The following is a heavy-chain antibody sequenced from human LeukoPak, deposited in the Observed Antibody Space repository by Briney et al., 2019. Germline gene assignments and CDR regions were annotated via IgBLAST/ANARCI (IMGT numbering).Heavy chain of an antibody. V-gene: IGHV3-74*01. CDR3: ARVGQAGYVGYPLDY. J-gene: IGHJ4*02. CDR1: GFTFSSYW. D-gene: IGHD5-12*01. Sequence: GGSLRLSCAASGFTFSSYWMHWVRQAPGKGLMWVSRINSDGSSTSYADSVKGRFTISRDNAKNTLNLQMNSLRAEDTAVFYCARVGQAGYVGYPLDYRGQGTLVTVSS. CDR2: INSDGSST.